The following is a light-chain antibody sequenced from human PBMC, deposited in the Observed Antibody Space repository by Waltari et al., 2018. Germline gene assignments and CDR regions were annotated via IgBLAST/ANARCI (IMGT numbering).Light chain of an antibody. CDR3: CSYAGLGIYV. V-gene: IGLV2-23*02. CDR1: SSDVGNYNL. Sequence: QSGLTQPASVSGSPGQSITISCTGTSSDVGNYNLVSWYQQYPGKAPKLMVYEVTKRTSGVSDRFAGSKSGTTASLTIYWLQSEDEADYYCCSYAGLGIYVFGTGTKVTVL. CDR2: EVT. J-gene: IGLJ1*01.